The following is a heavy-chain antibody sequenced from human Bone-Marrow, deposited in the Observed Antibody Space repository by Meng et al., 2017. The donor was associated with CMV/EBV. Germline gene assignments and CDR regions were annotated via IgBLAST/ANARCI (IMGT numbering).Heavy chain of an antibody. D-gene: IGHD2-21*02. CDR2: INNDGSST. Sequence: GESLKISCAASGFTFGNYWMHWVRQAPGKGLVWVSRINNDGSSTRYADSVKGRFNISRDNFTDTLLLQMNTLRPEDTALYYCAIGNPPKPLGGHCFFNYWGQGTLVTVSS. CDR3: AIGNPPKPLGGHCFFNY. J-gene: IGHJ4*02. CDR1: GFTFGNYW. V-gene: IGHV3-74*01.